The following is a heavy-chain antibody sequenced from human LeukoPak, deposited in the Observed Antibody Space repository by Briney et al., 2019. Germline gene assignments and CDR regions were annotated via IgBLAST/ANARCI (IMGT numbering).Heavy chain of an antibody. CDR3: ARAEDGSITGFDY. J-gene: IGHJ4*02. D-gene: IGHD3-10*01. CDR2: ISSSGSDI. CDR1: GFTFSSSE. V-gene: IGHV3-48*03. Sequence: PGGSLRLSCAASGFTFSSSEMNWVRQAPGKGLDWISYISSSGSDIYYADSVRGRFTISRDNAKNSLYLQLNSLRAEDTAVYYCARAEDGSITGFDYWGQGTLVTVSS.